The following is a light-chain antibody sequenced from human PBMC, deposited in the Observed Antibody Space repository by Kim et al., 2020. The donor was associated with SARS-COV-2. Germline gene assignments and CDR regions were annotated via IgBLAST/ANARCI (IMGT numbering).Light chain of an antibody. V-gene: IGKV3-20*01. Sequence: CPRQRATLSCRTGQTVSRTSLAWFQQRPGQPPRLRIYGVSSRATDIPDRFSGSGSGTDFTLTISRLEPEDFAVYYCQQYSSSLWTFGQGTKVEIK. CDR1: QTVSRTS. CDR3: QQYSSSLWT. J-gene: IGKJ1*01. CDR2: GVS.